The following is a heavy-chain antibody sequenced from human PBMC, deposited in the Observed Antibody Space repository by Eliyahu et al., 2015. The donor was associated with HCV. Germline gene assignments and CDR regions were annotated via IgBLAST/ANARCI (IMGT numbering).Heavy chain of an antibody. D-gene: IGHD3-10*01. CDR3: ARAGNYYGSGSYYNADY. V-gene: IGHV4-61*01. CDR1: GDSVXXXSYQ. Sequence: QVQLQESGPGLVKPSETLSVTCTVSGDSVXXXSYQWSWXRXPPGGGLEXXGFIYYTGHTTYSPSLKSRVSMSVDTSNNQFSLSLRSVTTADTAVYYCARAGNYYGSGSYYNADYWGRGTLITVSS. CDR2: IYYTGHT. J-gene: IGHJ4*02.